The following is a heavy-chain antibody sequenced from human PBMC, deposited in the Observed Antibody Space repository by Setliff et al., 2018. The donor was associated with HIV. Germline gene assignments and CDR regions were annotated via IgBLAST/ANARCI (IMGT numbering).Heavy chain of an antibody. CDR1: GGSISSHY. J-gene: IGHJ6*02. V-gene: IGHV4-59*11. CDR3: ARVETSVRGATYGMDV. CDR2: IYYSGST. D-gene: IGHD3-10*01. Sequence: PSETLSLTCTVSGGSISSHYWSWIRQPPGKGLEWIGSIYYSGSTYYNPSLKSRVTISVDTSKNQLSLNLTSVTAADTAVYYCARVETSVRGATYGMDVWGQGTAVTVSS.